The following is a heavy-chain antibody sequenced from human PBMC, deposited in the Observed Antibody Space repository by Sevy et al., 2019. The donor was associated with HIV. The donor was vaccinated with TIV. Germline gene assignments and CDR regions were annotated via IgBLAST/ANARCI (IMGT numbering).Heavy chain of an antibody. CDR3: ARASPEHYYGMDV. J-gene: IGHJ6*02. CDR1: GDSIRNFY. CDR2: SYYSGST. D-gene: IGHD1-26*01. Sequence: SETLSLTCSVSGDSIRNFYRSWIRQPPGKGLEWIGYSYYSGSTNYNPSLKSRVTISVDTSKNQFSLNLRSVTAEDTAVYYCARASPEHYYGMDVWGQGTTVTVSS. V-gene: IGHV4-59*01.